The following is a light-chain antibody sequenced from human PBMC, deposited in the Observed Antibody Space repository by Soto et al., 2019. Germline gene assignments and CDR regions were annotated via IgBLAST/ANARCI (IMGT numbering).Light chain of an antibody. CDR2: DAS. V-gene: IGKV1-33*01. Sequence: DIQMTQSPSSLSASVGDRVTITCQASQDISNYLNWYQQKPGKTPKLLIYDASNLETWVPSRFSGGGFGTDFTLTISSLQAEDVASYYCQQYDNLPLTFGQGPKVEI. CDR3: QQYDNLPLT. CDR1: QDISNY. J-gene: IGKJ1*01.